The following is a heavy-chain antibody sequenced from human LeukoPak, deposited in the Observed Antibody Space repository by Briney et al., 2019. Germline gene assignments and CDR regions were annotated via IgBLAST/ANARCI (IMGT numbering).Heavy chain of an antibody. CDR3: ARDGTYTDYDPDFDI. V-gene: IGHV3-7*04. CDR1: GFTFSDYI. D-gene: IGHD5-12*01. Sequence: GGSLRLSCAASGFTFSDYIMNWVRQAPGKGLEWVANIKQDGSEKYYVDSVKGRFTISRDNAKNSLYLQMNSLRAEDTAVFYCARDGTYTDYDPDFDIWGQGTLVTVSS. J-gene: IGHJ4*02. CDR2: IKQDGSEK.